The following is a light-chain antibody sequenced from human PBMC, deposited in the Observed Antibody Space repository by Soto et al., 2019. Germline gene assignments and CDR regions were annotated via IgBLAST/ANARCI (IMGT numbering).Light chain of an antibody. CDR2: GAS. J-gene: IGKJ1*01. CDR3: QQYGSSPHT. Sequence: EIVLTQSPGTLSLSPGERATLSCRASQSVSSSYLAWYQQKPGQAPRLLIYGASSRATGIPDRFSGSGSGTDFTLTISRLEPEDLSEYYCQQYGSSPHTFGQGTKVEIK. CDR1: QSVSSSY. V-gene: IGKV3-20*01.